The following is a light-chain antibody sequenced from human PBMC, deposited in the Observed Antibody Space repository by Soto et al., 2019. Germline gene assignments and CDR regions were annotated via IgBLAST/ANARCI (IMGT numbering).Light chain of an antibody. CDR1: SSNIGSNY. V-gene: IGLV1-47*02. J-gene: IGLJ2*01. Sequence: QPVLTQPPSASGTPGRRVTISCSGSSSNIGSNYVYWYQQLPGTAPKLLIYTNDQRPSGFPDRFSGSKSGTSASLAISGLRSEDEADYYCAAWDDSLSAHVVFGGGTKLTVL. CDR3: AAWDDSLSAHVV. CDR2: TND.